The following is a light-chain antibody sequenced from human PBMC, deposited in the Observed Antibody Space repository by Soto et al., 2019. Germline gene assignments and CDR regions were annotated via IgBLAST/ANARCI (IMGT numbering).Light chain of an antibody. J-gene: IGKJ1*01. CDR3: LQYSSHSWT. Sequence: DIQMTQSPSSLSPSVGDRVTITCLASRSISDWLAWYQQKPGKAPELLIFDASNLKSGVSSRFSGSGSGTEFTLTISRLQPDDVETYYCLQYSSHSWTFGQGTMVDIK. CDR1: RSISDW. V-gene: IGKV1-5*01. CDR2: DAS.